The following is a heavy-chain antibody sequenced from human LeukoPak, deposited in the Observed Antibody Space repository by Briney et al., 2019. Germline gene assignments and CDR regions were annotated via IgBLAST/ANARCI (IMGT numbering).Heavy chain of an antibody. D-gene: IGHD2/OR15-2a*01. CDR1: GGSISSYY. CDR2: IYTSGST. Sequence: SETLSLTCTVSGGSISSYYWSWIRHPAGKGLEWIGRIYTSGSTNYNPSLKSRVTMSVDTSKNQFSLKLSSVTAPDTAVYYCARDAANRGTDYWGQGTLVTVSS. V-gene: IGHV4-4*07. J-gene: IGHJ4*02. CDR3: ARDAANRGTDY.